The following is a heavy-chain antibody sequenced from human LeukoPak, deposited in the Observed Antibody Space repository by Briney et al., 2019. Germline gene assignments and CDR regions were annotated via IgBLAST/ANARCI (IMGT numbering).Heavy chain of an antibody. CDR3: ARVRYFDWLPDY. V-gene: IGHV4-4*02. CDR1: GGSISSSNW. D-gene: IGHD3-9*01. Sequence: PSGTLSLTCAVSGGSISSSNWWSWVRQPPGKGLEWIGEIYHSGSTNYNPSLKSRVTISVDTSKNQFSLKLSSVTAADTAVYYCARVRYFDWLPDYWGQGTLVTVSS. CDR2: IYHSGST. J-gene: IGHJ4*02.